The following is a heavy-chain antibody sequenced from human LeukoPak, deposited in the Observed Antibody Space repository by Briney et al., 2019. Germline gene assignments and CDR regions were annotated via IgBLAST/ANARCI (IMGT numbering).Heavy chain of an antibody. D-gene: IGHD6-6*01. V-gene: IGHV1-46*01. CDR1: GYTFTSYY. J-gene: IGHJ4*02. Sequence: GASVKVSCKASGYTFTSYYMHWVRQAPGQGLEWMGIINPSGGSTSYAQKFQGRVTMTRDTSTSTVYMELSSLRSEDTAVYYCARDRGVAARLYYFDYWGQGTLVTVSS. CDR3: ARDRGVAARLYYFDY. CDR2: INPSGGST.